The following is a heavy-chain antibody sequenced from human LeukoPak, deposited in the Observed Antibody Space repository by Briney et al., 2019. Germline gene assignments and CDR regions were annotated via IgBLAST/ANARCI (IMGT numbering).Heavy chain of an antibody. CDR2: INHSGST. Sequence: SETLSLTCAVYGGSFSGYYWSWIRQPPGKGPEWIGEINHSGSTNYNPSLKSRVTISVDTSKNQFSLKLSSVTAADTAVYYCARHQAYYDSKGSAFDIWGQGTMVTVSS. CDR3: ARHQAYYDSKGSAFDI. V-gene: IGHV4-34*01. J-gene: IGHJ3*02. CDR1: GGSFSGYY. D-gene: IGHD3-22*01.